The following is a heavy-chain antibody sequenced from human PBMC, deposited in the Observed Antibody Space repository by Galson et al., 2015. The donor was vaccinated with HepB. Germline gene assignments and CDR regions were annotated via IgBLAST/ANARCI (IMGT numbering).Heavy chain of an antibody. D-gene: IGHD3-22*01. CDR3: AKDQFPDAQGRYYDSSGYPAPHDAFDI. V-gene: IGHV3-23*01. Sequence: SLRLSCAASGFTFSSYAMSWVRQAPGKGLEWVSAISGSGGSTYYADSVKGRFTISRDNSKNTLYLQMNSLRAEDTAVYYCAKDQFPDAQGRYYDSSGYPAPHDAFDIWGQGTMVTVSS. J-gene: IGHJ3*02. CDR2: ISGSGGST. CDR1: GFTFSSYA.